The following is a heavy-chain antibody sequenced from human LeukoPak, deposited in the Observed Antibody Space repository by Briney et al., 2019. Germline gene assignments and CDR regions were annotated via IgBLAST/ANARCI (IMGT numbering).Heavy chain of an antibody. D-gene: IGHD3-10*01. CDR3: AKDRNYYGSGSYLGPFDY. Sequence: PGGSLRLSCAASGFTFSSYGMHWVRQAPGKGLEWVTFTLYDGSNKYYADSVKGRFIISRDNSKNTLYLQMNSLRAEDTAVYYCAKDRNYYGSGSYLGPFDYWGQGTLVTVSS. J-gene: IGHJ4*02. V-gene: IGHV3-30*02. CDR2: TLYDGSNK. CDR1: GFTFSSYG.